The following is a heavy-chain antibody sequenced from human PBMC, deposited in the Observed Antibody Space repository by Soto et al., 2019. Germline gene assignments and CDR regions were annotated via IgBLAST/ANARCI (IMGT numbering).Heavy chain of an antibody. CDR2: IYYSGST. CDR3: ASLTYDFWRPFDY. Sequence: TLSLTCTVSGGCISSGDYYWSWIRQPPGKGLEWIGYIYYSGSTYYNPSLKSRVTISVDTSKNQFSLKLSSVTAADTAVYYWASLTYDFWRPFDYWGQGTLVTVSS. CDR1: GGCISSGDYY. D-gene: IGHD3-3*01. V-gene: IGHV4-30-4*01. J-gene: IGHJ4*02.